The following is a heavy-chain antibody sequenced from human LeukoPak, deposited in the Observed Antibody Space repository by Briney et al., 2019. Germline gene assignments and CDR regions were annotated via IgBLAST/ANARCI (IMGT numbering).Heavy chain of an antibody. D-gene: IGHD6-6*01. Sequence: SQTLSLTCAISGDSVSSNSAAWNCLRQSPSRGLEWPGRTYYRSKWYNDYAVSVKSRITINPDTSKNQFSLQLNSVTPEDTAVYYCARSARRGGYFDYWGQGTLVTVSS. CDR3: ARSARRGGYFDY. V-gene: IGHV6-1*01. CDR2: TYYRSKWYN. J-gene: IGHJ4*02. CDR1: GDSVSSNSAA.